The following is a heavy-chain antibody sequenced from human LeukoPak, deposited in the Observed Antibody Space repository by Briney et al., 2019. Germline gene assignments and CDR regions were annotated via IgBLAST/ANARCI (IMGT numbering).Heavy chain of an antibody. CDR2: IGGNSGYM. V-gene: IGHV3-21*01. CDR1: GFTFSPYD. Sequence: GGSLRLSCAASGFTFSPYDMSWVRQAPGKGLEWVSSIGGNSGYMYYGDSVKGRFTISRDNAKNSLYLQMNSLRAEDTAVYYCARSELDAFDIWGQGTMVTVSS. J-gene: IGHJ3*02. D-gene: IGHD1-7*01. CDR3: ARSELDAFDI.